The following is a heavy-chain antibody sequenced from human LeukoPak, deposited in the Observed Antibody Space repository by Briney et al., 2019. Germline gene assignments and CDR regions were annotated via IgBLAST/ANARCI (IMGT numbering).Heavy chain of an antibody. J-gene: IGHJ4*02. D-gene: IGHD3-16*01. CDR3: ARGHGGYAYYFDY. V-gene: IGHV4-59*01. CDR1: GGSISSYY. CDR2: IYYSGST. Sequence: SETLSLTCTVSGGSISSYYWSWIRQPPGKGLEWIGYIYYSGSTNYNPSLKSRVTISVDTSKNQFSLKLSSVTAADTAVYYCARGHGGYAYYFDYWGQRTLVTVSS.